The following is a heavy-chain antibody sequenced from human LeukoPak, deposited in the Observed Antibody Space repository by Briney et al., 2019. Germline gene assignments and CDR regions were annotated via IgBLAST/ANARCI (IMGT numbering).Heavy chain of an antibody. CDR1: GGTFSSYA. V-gene: IGHV1-69*05. CDR3: ASLTGSSWHWFDP. J-gene: IGHJ5*02. Sequence: ASVKVSCKASGGTFSSYAISWVRQAPGQGLEWMGGIIPIFGTANYAQKFQGRVTITTDESTSTAYMELSSLRSEDTAVYYCASLTGSSWHWFDPWGQGTLVTVSS. D-gene: IGHD6-13*01. CDR2: IIPIFGTA.